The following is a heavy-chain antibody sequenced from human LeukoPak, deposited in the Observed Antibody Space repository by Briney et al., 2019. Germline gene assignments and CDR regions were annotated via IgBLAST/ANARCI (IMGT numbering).Heavy chain of an antibody. V-gene: IGHV1-46*01. CDR3: ARDNSVRDEAWWFNP. J-gene: IGHJ5*02. CDR2: ISPSGGST. Sequence: GASVKVSCKAFGYTFTSNYMHWVRQAPGQGPGWMGVISPSGGSTTYAQKFQGRVTLTKDMSTSTDYLELSSLRSEDTAVYYCARDNSVRDEAWWFNPWGQGTLVTVSS. D-gene: IGHD5-24*01. CDR1: GYTFTSNY.